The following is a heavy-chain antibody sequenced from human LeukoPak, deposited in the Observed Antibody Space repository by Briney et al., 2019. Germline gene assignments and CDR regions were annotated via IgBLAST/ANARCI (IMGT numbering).Heavy chain of an antibody. V-gene: IGHV3-23*01. J-gene: IGHJ4*02. CDR1: VFTFSSYV. CDR3: ATQRLGGSSDY. D-gene: IGHD6-6*01. CDR2: ISGSGGST. Sequence: GGSLRLSCAPSVFTFSSYVMPWARQPPGKGLEWVSTISGSGGSTYYADSVKGRFTISRDNSKTTLYLQMNSLRAEDTAIYYCATQRLGGSSDYWGQGTLVTVSS.